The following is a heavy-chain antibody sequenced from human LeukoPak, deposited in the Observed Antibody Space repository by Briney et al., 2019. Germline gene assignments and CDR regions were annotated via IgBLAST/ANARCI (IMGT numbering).Heavy chain of an antibody. V-gene: IGHV4-4*08. Sequence: SETLSLTCTVFGGSISSHSWSWIRQPPGKGLEWIGYIYTSGYTNYNPSLKSRVTMSVDTSKNQFSLKVTSVTAADTAVYYCARRWDTATLDVWGKGTTVTVSS. D-gene: IGHD5-18*01. CDR1: GGSISSHS. J-gene: IGHJ6*04. CDR2: IYTSGYT. CDR3: ARRWDTATLDV.